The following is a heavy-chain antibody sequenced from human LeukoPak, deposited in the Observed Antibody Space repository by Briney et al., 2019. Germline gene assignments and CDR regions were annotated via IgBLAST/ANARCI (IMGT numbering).Heavy chain of an antibody. CDR1: GFTFSSYA. Sequence: GGSLRLSCAASGFTFSSYAMSWVRQPPGKGLEWVSAISGSGGSTYYADSVKGRFTISRDNFKNTLYLQMNSLRAEDTAVYYCAKSLYLVYGSFDYWGQGTLVTVSS. D-gene: IGHD2-8*01. V-gene: IGHV3-23*01. CDR2: ISGSGGST. J-gene: IGHJ4*02. CDR3: AKSLYLVYGSFDY.